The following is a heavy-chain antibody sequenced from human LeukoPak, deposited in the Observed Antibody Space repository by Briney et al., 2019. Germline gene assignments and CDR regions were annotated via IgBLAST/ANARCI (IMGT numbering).Heavy chain of an antibody. J-gene: IGHJ3*02. CDR3: ARYYYGSGSYPDAFDI. CDR2: MNPNSGNT. CDR1: GYTFTSYD. V-gene: IGHV1-8*01. D-gene: IGHD3-10*01. Sequence: GASVKVSCKASGYTFTSYDINWVRQAPGQGLEWMGWMNPNSGNTGYAQKFQGRVTMTRNTSISTAYMELSSLRSENTAVYYCARYYYGSGSYPDAFDIWGQGTMVTVSS.